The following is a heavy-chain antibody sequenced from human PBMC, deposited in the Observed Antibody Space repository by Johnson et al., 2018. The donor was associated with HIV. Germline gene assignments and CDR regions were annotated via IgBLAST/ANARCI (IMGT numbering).Heavy chain of an antibody. D-gene: IGHD6-13*01. V-gene: IGHV3-9*01. CDR3: AKDIAAAGTDAFDS. CDR2: INWNGGST. Sequence: EVQVVESGGGLVQPGRSLRLSCAASRFTFDDYAMHWVRQAPGKGLEWVSGINWNGGSTGYADSVKGRFTISRDNAKNSLYLQMNSLRAEDTALYYCAKDIAAAGTDAFDSWGQGTMVTVSS. CDR1: RFTFDDYA. J-gene: IGHJ3*02.